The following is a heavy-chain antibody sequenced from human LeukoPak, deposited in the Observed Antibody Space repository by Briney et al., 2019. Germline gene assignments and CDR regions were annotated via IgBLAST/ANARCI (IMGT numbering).Heavy chain of an antibody. J-gene: IGHJ4*02. V-gene: IGHV3-74*01. CDR3: ARAGGYSGYHPIGY. CDR1: GFTLSRYW. D-gene: IGHD5-12*01. CDR2: INSDGSTT. Sequence: GGSLRLSCAASGFTLSRYWMHCVRHAPGKGLVWVSRINSDGSTTSYADSVKGRFTISRENAKTTLYLQMNSLSAEDTAVYYCARAGGYSGYHPIGYWGQGSLVTVSS.